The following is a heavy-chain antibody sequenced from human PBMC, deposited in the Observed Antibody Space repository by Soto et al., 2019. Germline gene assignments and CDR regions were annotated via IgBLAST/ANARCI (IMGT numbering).Heavy chain of an antibody. CDR1: GGSFSGYY. J-gene: IGHJ5*02. CDR3: ARGSPIVYWFDP. CDR2: INHSGST. D-gene: IGHD2-21*01. Sequence: PSETLSLTCAVYGGSFSGYYWSWIRQPPGKGLEWIGEINHSGSTNYNPSLKSRVTISVDTSKNQFSLKLSSVTAADTAVYYCARGSPIVYWFDPWGQGTLVTVS. V-gene: IGHV4-34*01.